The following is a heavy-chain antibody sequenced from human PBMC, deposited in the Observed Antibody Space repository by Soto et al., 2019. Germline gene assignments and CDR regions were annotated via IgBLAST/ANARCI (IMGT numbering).Heavy chain of an antibody. CDR3: ARVGRGPSYCSSTSCSPFVDY. Sequence: SETLSLTCTVSGGSISSGGYYWSWIRQHPGKGLEWIGYIYYSGSTYYNPSLKSRVTISVDTSKNQFSLKLSSVTAADTAVYYCARVGRGPSYCSSTSCSPFVDYWGQGTLVTVSS. V-gene: IGHV4-31*03. CDR1: GGSISSGGYY. J-gene: IGHJ4*02. CDR2: IYYSGST. D-gene: IGHD2-2*01.